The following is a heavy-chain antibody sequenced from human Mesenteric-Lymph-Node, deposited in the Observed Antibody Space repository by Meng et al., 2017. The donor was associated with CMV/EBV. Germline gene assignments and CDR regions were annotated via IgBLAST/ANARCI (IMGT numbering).Heavy chain of an antibody. Sequence: ASVKVSCKASGCTFTGYYMHWVRQAPGQGLEWMGWINPNSGGTKYAQEFQGRVAMTRDTSISTVYMELSRLRSDDTAVYYCARGRFWSGPYGVLGYWGQGTLVTVSS. J-gene: IGHJ4*02. CDR1: GCTFTGYY. D-gene: IGHD3-3*01. CDR2: INPNSGGT. CDR3: ARGRFWSGPYGVLGY. V-gene: IGHV1-2*02.